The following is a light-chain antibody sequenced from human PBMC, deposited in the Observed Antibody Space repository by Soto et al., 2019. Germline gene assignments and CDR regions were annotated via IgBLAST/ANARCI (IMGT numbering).Light chain of an antibody. V-gene: IGKV3-20*01. J-gene: IGKJ4*01. Sequence: EFALTQSPGTLSLSPGERATLSCRASQSVSSSYLAWYQQKPGQAPRLLIYGASSRATGIPDRFSGSGSGTDFTLTISRLEPEDFAVYYCQQYGSSPLTFGGGTKVDIK. CDR2: GAS. CDR1: QSVSSSY. CDR3: QQYGSSPLT.